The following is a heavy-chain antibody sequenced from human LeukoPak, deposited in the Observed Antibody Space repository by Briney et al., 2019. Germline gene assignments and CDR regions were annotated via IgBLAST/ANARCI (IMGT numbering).Heavy chain of an antibody. CDR1: GYTFTSYD. J-gene: IGHJ3*02. D-gene: IGHD3-9*01. CDR3: ARPLKYYDILTGYSTIDAFDI. V-gene: IGHV1-8*01. Sequence: ASVKVSCKASGYTFTSYDINWVRQATGQGLEWMGWMNPNSGNTGYAQKFQGSVTMTRNTSISTAYMELSRLRSDDTAVYYCARPLKYYDILTGYSTIDAFDIWGQGTMVTVSS. CDR2: MNPNSGNT.